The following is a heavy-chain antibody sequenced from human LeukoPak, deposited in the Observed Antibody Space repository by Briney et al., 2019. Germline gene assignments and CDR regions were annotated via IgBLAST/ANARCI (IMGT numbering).Heavy chain of an antibody. Sequence: AAVKVSCKASVFTFTSSVMQWVRPARRQRGEGIGWIVVGSGNTNYAQKLQERVTITSDMSTSTAYMELSSLRSEETAVYYGAADSSGTFDYWGQGNLVTVSS. CDR3: AADSSGTFDY. V-gene: IGHV1-58*02. CDR1: VFTFTSSV. J-gene: IGHJ4*02. D-gene: IGHD3-22*01. CDR2: IVVGSGNT.